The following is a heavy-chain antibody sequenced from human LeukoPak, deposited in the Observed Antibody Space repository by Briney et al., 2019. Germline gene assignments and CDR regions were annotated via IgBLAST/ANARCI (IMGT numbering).Heavy chain of an antibody. J-gene: IGHJ4*02. CDR2: ISGSGDST. D-gene: IGHD1-26*01. V-gene: IGHV3-23*01. CDR3: AKMRGWELPRFDY. CDR1: GFTFSSYA. Sequence: PGGSLRLSCAASGFTFSSYAMSWVRQAPGKGLEWVSAISGSGDSTHYADSVKGRFAISRDNSKNTLYLHMNSQRAEDTALYYCAKMRGWELPRFDYWGQGTLVTVSS.